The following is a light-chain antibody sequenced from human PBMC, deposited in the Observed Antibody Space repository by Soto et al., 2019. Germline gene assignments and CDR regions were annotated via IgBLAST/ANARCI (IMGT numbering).Light chain of an antibody. Sequence: DIHMTQSPSSLSASVGDSVTFTCRASQSISTYLNWYQQKPGKAPKLLIFSASSFQSGLASRFSGSGSGTDFTLTISRLQAEDFATYYCQQSYSPPITCGQGTRREIK. CDR2: SAS. CDR3: QQSYSPPIT. CDR1: QSISTY. V-gene: IGKV1-39*01. J-gene: IGKJ5*01.